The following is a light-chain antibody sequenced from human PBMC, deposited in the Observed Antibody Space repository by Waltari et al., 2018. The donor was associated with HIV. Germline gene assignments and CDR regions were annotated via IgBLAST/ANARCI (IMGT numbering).Light chain of an antibody. CDR3: QSYDQTIPCV. CDR2: EDT. Sequence: NFVLTQPHSVSESPGKTVTISCARSSGTIANNHVQWYQHRPGSAPTPVIYEDTQRTAGAPDRFSRSIDTASNSASLTIYELKPEAEADYYCQSYDQTIPCVFGTGTRLTVL. J-gene: IGLJ1*01. V-gene: IGLV6-57*03. CDR1: SGTIANNH.